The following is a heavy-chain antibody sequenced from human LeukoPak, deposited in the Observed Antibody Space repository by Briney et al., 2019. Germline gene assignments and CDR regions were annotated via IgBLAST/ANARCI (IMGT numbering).Heavy chain of an antibody. CDR1: GFSFSTREMC. CDR2: IDWDDDK. D-gene: IGHD6-19*01. V-gene: IGHV2-70*11. Sequence: SGPALVKPTQTLTLSCTFSGFSFSTREMCVSWLRQPPGKALEWLARIDWDDDKYYSTSLKTRLTVSKDTSKNQVVLTMTNMDPVDTATYYCARIRGSSGWIDYWGQGTLVTVSS. J-gene: IGHJ4*02. CDR3: ARIRGSSGWIDY.